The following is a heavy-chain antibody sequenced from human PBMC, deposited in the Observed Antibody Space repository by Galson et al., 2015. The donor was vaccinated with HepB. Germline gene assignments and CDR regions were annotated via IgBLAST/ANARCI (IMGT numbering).Heavy chain of an antibody. V-gene: IGHV3-74*01. D-gene: IGHD2-2*01. CDR3: GRGIEVVPDASGLDV. J-gene: IGHJ6*02. CDR2: INRDGSST. Sequence: SLRLSCAASGFTFRSHWMHWVRQAPGKGLVWVSRINRDGSSTNYADSAKGRFTISRDNAKNTLYLHMSSLRAEDTAVYYCGRGIEVVPDASGLDVWGQGTTVTVSS. CDR1: GFTFRSHW.